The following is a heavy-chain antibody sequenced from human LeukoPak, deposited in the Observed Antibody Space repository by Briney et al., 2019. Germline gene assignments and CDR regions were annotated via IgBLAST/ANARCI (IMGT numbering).Heavy chain of an antibody. CDR3: ARARSSYGYGDAFDI. Sequence: GGSLRFSCAASGFTFSSYEMNWVRQAPGKGLEWVSYISSSGSTIYYADSVKGRFTISRDNAKNTLYLQMNSLRAEDTAVYYCARARSSYGYGDAFDIWGQGTMVTVSS. D-gene: IGHD5-18*01. CDR2: ISSSGSTI. V-gene: IGHV3-48*03. J-gene: IGHJ3*02. CDR1: GFTFSSYE.